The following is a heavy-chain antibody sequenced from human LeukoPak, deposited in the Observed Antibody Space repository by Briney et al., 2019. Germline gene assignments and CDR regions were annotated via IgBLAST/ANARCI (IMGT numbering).Heavy chain of an antibody. J-gene: IGHJ4*02. V-gene: IGHV3-53*01. CDR2: IYNDGSS. D-gene: IGHD3-22*01. Sequence: GGSLRLSCAASGFTVSHNYMSWVRQAPGRGLEWVSIIYNDGSSYCADSVKGRFTISRDNSKNTVYLQMNSLRAEDTAVYYCARDRHYYDTSGDRSYFFDYWGQGTLVIVSS. CDR1: GFTVSHNY. CDR3: ARDRHYYDTSGDRSYFFDY.